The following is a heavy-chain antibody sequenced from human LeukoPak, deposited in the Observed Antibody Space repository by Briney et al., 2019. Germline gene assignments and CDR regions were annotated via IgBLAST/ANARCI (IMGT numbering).Heavy chain of an antibody. CDR1: GFTFSDYY. V-gene: IGHV3-11*01. CDR2: ISSSGSTI. D-gene: IGHD3/OR15-3a*01. CDR3: ARDDSWTGTTANFDY. J-gene: IGHJ4*02. Sequence: PGGSLRLSCAASGFTFSDYYMSWIRQAPGKGLEWVSYISSSGSTIYYADSVKGRFTISGDNAKNSLYLQMNSLRAEDTAVYYCARDDSWTGTTANFDYWGQGTLVTVSP.